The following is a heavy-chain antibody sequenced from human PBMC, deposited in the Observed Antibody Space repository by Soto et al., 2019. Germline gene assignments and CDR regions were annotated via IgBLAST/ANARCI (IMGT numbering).Heavy chain of an antibody. D-gene: IGHD1-1*01. CDR2: IYYSGST. CDR3: ARGVPGRAFDI. J-gene: IGHJ3*02. CDR1: GGSISSYY. V-gene: IGHV4-59*01. Sequence: LETLSLTCTVSGGSISSYYWSWIRQPPGTGLEWIGYIYYSGSTNYNPSLTRRVTISVDTSKNQFSLKLSSVTAADTAVYYCARGVPGRAFDIWGQGTMVTVSS.